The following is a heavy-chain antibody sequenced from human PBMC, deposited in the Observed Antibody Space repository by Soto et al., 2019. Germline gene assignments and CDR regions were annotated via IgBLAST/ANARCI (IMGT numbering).Heavy chain of an antibody. Sequence: QVQLVQSGAEVKKPGASVKVSCKASGYTFTSYGISWVRQAPGQGREWMGWISAYNGNTNYAQKLQGRVTMTTDTPPSKAYMELGSLRSDDTAVYYCALSPTYYYASSGYWLDPFDYWGQGTLVTVSS. V-gene: IGHV1-18*01. CDR1: GYTFTSYG. D-gene: IGHD3-22*01. J-gene: IGHJ4*02. CDR2: ISAYNGNT. CDR3: ALSPTYYYASSGYWLDPFDY.